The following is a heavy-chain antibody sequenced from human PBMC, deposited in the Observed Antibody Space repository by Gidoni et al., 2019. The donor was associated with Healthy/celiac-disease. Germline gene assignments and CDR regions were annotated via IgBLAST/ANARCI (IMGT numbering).Heavy chain of an antibody. CDR1: GFTFISYA. Sequence: EVQLLESGGGLVPPGGSLRLSCAASGFTFISYAMSWVRQAPGKGLEWVSAISGSGGSTYYADSVKGRFTISRDNSKNTLYLQMNSLRAEDTAVYYCAKDASYYYDSSGSGYWGQGTLVTVSS. CDR3: AKDASYYYDSSGSGY. J-gene: IGHJ4*02. V-gene: IGHV3-23*01. D-gene: IGHD3-22*01. CDR2: ISGSGGST.